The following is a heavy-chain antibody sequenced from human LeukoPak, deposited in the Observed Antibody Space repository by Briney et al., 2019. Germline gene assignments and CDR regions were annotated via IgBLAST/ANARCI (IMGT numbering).Heavy chain of an antibody. Sequence: GSLRLSCAASGFTFSSYSMNWVRQAPGKGLEWIGHIYSSGSTYYNLSLKSRVTISVDTSKNQFSLKLSSVTAADTAVYYCAREAYASGSYYPNWFDPWGQGILVTVSS. V-gene: IGHV4-4*09. CDR2: IYSSGST. J-gene: IGHJ5*02. CDR1: GFTFSSYS. CDR3: AREAYASGSYYPNWFDP. D-gene: IGHD3-10*01.